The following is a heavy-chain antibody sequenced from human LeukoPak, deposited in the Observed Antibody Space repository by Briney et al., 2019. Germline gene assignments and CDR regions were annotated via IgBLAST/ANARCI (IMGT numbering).Heavy chain of an antibody. D-gene: IGHD5-18*01. CDR2: ISSSSSTI. CDR3: AREGDTAMVSLFYYYGMDV. V-gene: IGHV3-48*02. Sequence: GGSLRLSCAASGFTFSNYAMNWVRQAPGKGLEWVSYISSSSSTIYYADSVKGRFTISRDNAKNSLYLQMNSLRDEDTAVYYCAREGDTAMVSLFYYYGMDVWGQGTTVTVSS. J-gene: IGHJ6*02. CDR1: GFTFSNYA.